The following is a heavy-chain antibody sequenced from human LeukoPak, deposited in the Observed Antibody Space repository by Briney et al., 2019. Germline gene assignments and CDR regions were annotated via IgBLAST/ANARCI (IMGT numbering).Heavy chain of an antibody. CDR1: GFTFNTYN. CDR2: IKYDGSDK. D-gene: IGHD6-19*01. CDR3: ARPSFSSGSYFDH. J-gene: IGHJ4*02. Sequence: GESLRLSCAASGFTFNTYNMNWVRQAPGKGLEWVATIKYDGSDKYYVDSVKGRFTISRDNAKNSLYLQMNSLSGEDTAVYFCARPSFSSGSYFDHWGQGTLVTVSS. V-gene: IGHV3-7*01.